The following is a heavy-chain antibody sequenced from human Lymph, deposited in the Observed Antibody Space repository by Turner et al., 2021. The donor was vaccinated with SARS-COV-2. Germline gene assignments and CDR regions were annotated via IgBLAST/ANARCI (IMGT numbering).Heavy chain of an antibody. J-gene: IGHJ6*02. D-gene: IGHD3-3*01. CDR1: GSTFTGYY. CDR3: ARDVERYNDFWSGYSGGYGLDV. CDR2: INPNSGGT. Sequence: VQLVQSGAEGKKPGASVRVSCKASGSTFTGYYMHWVRQAPGQGLEWMGWINPNSGGTNYAQKFQGRVTMTRDTSISTAYMELSRLRSDDTAVYYCARDVERYNDFWSGYSGGYGLDVWGQGTTVTVSS. V-gene: IGHV1-2*02.